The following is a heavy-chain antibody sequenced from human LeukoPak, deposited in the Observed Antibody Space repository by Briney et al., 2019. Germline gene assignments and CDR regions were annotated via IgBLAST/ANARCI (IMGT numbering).Heavy chain of an antibody. CDR1: GGSISSSDYY. Sequence: PSETLSLTCTVSGGSISSSDYYWAWIRQPPGKGLEWIRSINYSGSTYYNPSLKSRVTISVDTSRNQFSLKLSSVTAADTAVYYCARRRLGYYFDYWGQGTLVTVSS. D-gene: IGHD5-24*01. CDR3: ARRRLGYYFDY. V-gene: IGHV4-39*01. J-gene: IGHJ4*02. CDR2: INYSGST.